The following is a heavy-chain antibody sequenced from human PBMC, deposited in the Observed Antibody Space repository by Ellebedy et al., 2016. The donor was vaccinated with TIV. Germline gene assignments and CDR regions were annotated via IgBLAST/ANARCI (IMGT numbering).Heavy chain of an antibody. D-gene: IGHD3-16*01. CDR2: IYSGGSM. CDR1: GVTVTSNY. J-gene: IGHJ3*01. CDR3: ARGINAPPLDAFDL. Sequence: GGSLRLSXVASGVTVTSNYMSWVRQAPGKGLEWVSVIYSGGSMFYADSVKGRFTISRDDSKNTLYLQMNSLRVEDTAVYYYARGINAPPLDAFDLWGQGTMVTVSS. V-gene: IGHV3-53*01.